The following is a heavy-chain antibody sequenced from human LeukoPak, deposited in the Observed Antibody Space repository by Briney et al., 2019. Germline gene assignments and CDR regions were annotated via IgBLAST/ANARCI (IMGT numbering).Heavy chain of an antibody. J-gene: IGHJ4*02. CDR1: GFTFSSYG. D-gene: IGHD2-2*02. CDR3: ARDVRIGAAIENYFDY. V-gene: IGHV3-30*03. CDR2: ISYDGSNK. Sequence: PGGSLRLSCAASGFTFSSYGMHWVRQAPGKGLEWVAVISYDGSNKYYADSVKGRFTISRDNSKNTLYLQMNSLRAEDTAVYYCARDVRIGAAIENYFDYWGQGTLVTVSS.